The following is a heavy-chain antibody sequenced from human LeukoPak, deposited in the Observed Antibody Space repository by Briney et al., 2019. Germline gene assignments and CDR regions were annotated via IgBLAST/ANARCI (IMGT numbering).Heavy chain of an antibody. J-gene: IGHJ4*02. V-gene: IGHV4-59*01. CDR3: ARIRSSSWSHFDY. CDR2: IYYSGST. CDR1: GGSISSYY. Sequence: PSETLSLTCTVSGGSISSYYWSWIRQPPGKGLEWIGYIYYSGSTNYNPSLKSRVTISVDTSKNQFSLKLSSVTAADTAVYYCARIRSSSWSHFDYWGQGTLVTVSS. D-gene: IGHD6-13*01.